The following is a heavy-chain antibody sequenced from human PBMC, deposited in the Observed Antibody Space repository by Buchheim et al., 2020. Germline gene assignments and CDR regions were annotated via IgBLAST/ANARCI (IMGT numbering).Heavy chain of an antibody. CDR2: ISEDGREQ. V-gene: IGHV3-30*18. CDR1: GFTFRNYG. Sequence: QVHLVESGGGVVQPGGSLRLSCGASGFTFRNYGMHWVRQAPGKGLEWVAVISEDGREQYYTDSVKGRFTISRDNSKSTVDLQINSLRREDAAVYYCVKSRSGYYPRNFYFYMHVWGKGTT. D-gene: IGHD3-3*01. CDR3: VKSRSGYYPRNFYFYMHV. J-gene: IGHJ6*03.